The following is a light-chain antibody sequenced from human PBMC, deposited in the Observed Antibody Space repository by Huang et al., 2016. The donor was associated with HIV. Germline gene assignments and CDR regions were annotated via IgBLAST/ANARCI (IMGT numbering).Light chain of an antibody. Sequence: AIQMTQSPSSLSASVGDRVTITCRASHDIGNDLDWYQQRPGKAPKLLIYTASNLQTEVPSRFSGTGSGTTFTLTINSLQPQDVGTYFCLQNYNYPYTFGQGTKLEIK. CDR1: HDIGND. V-gene: IGKV1-6*02. CDR2: TAS. CDR3: LQNYNYPYT. J-gene: IGKJ2*01.